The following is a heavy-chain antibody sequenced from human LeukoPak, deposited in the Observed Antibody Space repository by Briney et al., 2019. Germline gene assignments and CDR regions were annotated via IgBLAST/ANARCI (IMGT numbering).Heavy chain of an antibody. V-gene: IGHV3-7*05. J-gene: IGHJ3*02. CDR2: IKQDGSEK. CDR3: ARGNFSAYDI. Sequence: PGGSLRLSCAASGFTFSRHWMSWVRQAPGKGLEWVANIKQDGSEKYYVDSVKGRFTISRDNAKNSLCLQMNSLRAEDTAVYYCARGNFSAYDIWGQGTMVTVSS. D-gene: IGHD2/OR15-2a*01. CDR1: GFTFSRHW.